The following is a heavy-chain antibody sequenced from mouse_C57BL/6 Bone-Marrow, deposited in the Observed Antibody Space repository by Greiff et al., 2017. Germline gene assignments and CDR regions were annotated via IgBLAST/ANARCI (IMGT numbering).Heavy chain of an antibody. Sequence: QVQLQQSGAELVMPGASVKLSCKASGYTFTSYWVHWVKQRPGQGLEWIGEIDPSDSYTNYNQKFKGKSTLTVDKSSSTAYMQLSSLTSEDSAVYYCAKEVYYGSSYDWYFDVWGTGTTVTVSS. CDR2: IDPSDSYT. V-gene: IGHV1-69*01. CDR3: AKEVYYGSSYDWYFDV. D-gene: IGHD1-1*01. CDR1: GYTFTSYW. J-gene: IGHJ1*03.